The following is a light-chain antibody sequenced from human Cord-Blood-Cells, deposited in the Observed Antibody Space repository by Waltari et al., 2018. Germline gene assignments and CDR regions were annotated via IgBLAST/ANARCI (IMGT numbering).Light chain of an antibody. CDR1: SSDVGGYNY. CDR3: SSYAGSNNLV. J-gene: IGLJ3*02. Sequence: QSALTQPPSASGSPGQSVTISCTGTSSDVGGYNYVSWYQHNPGKAPKLMIYEVSKRPSGVPERFSGSKSGNAASLTVSGLQAEDEADYYCSSYAGSNNLVFGGGTKLTVL. CDR2: EVS. V-gene: IGLV2-8*01.